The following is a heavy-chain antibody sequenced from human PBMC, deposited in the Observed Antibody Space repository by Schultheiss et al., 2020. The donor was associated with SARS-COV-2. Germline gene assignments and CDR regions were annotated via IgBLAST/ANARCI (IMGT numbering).Heavy chain of an antibody. Sequence: ASVKVSCKASGYTFTSYGISWVRQAPGQGLEWMGWINPNSGGTNYAQKFQGRVTMTRDTSISTAYMELSRLRSDDTAVYYCAKDFGSAVSVFHDFWGPGTLVTVSS. CDR1: GYTFTSYG. J-gene: IGHJ4*02. V-gene: IGHV1-2*02. D-gene: IGHD2-15*01. CDR2: INPNSGGT. CDR3: AKDFGSAVSVFHDF.